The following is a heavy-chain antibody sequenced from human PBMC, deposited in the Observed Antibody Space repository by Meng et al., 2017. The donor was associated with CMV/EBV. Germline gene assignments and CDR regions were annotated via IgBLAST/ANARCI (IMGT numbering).Heavy chain of an antibody. J-gene: IGHJ4*02. Sequence: GESLKISCAASGFTFSSYSMNWVRQAPGKGLEWVSSISSSSSYIYYADSVKGRFTISRDNAKNSLYLQMNSLRAEDTAVYYCARTKQLVRFDYWGQGTLVTVS. CDR3: ARTKQLVRFDY. CDR1: GFTFSSYS. V-gene: IGHV3-21*01. D-gene: IGHD6-13*01. CDR2: ISSSSSYI.